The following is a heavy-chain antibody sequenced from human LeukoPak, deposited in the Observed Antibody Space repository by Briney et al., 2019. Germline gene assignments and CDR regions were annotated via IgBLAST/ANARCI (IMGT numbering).Heavy chain of an antibody. J-gene: IGHJ4*02. CDR3: AREELRYFDWLRLGSFDY. V-gene: IGHV3-30*03. Sequence: GGSLRLSCVASGFSFGKYWMSWVRQAPGKGLEWVAVISYDGSNKYYADSVKGRFTISRDNSKNTLYLQMNSLRAEDTAVYYCAREELRYFDWLRLGSFDYWGQGTLVTVSS. CDR1: GFSFGKYW. D-gene: IGHD3-9*01. CDR2: ISYDGSNK.